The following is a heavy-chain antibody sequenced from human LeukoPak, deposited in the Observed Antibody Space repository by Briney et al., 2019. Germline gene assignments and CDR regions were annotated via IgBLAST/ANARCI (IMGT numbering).Heavy chain of an antibody. Sequence: GGSLRLSCAASGFTFSSYSMNWVRQAPGKGLEWVSHISNSSSTIYYADSVKGRFTISRDHAKNSLYLQMSSLRDEDTAVYYCARDRGYGDYVGAFDIWSQGTMVTVSS. CDR3: ARDRGYGDYVGAFDI. CDR2: ISNSSSTI. J-gene: IGHJ3*02. V-gene: IGHV3-48*02. CDR1: GFTFSSYS. D-gene: IGHD4-17*01.